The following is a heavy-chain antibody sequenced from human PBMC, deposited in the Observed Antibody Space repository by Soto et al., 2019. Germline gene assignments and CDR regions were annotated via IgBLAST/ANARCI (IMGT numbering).Heavy chain of an antibody. CDR1: GGSISSGGYY. J-gene: IGHJ4*02. Sequence: SETLSLTCTVSGGSISSGGYYWSWIRQHPGKGLEWIGYIYYSGSTYYNPSLKSRVTISVDTSKNQFSLKLSSVTAADTAVYYCARSQLWYPGILDYWGQGTLVTVSS. CDR3: ARSQLWYPGILDY. V-gene: IGHV4-31*03. CDR2: IYYSGST. D-gene: IGHD5-18*01.